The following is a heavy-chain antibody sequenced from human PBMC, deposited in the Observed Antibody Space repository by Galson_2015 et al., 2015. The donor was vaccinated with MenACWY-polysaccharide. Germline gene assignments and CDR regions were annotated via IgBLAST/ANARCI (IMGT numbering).Heavy chain of an antibody. J-gene: IGHJ4*02. CDR1: GFTFSNHA. Sequence: SLRLSCAPSGFTFSNHAMSWVRQAPGKGPEWVSGISAGGRTYYADAAEGGFTISRNDTGRTPYLQMNSLRVEDTAIYYCARHEYYDPSGYIDYCGQRNPRRRLL. D-gene: IGHD3-22*01. CDR3: ARHEYYDPSGYIDY. V-gene: IGHV3-23*01. CDR2: ISAGGRT.